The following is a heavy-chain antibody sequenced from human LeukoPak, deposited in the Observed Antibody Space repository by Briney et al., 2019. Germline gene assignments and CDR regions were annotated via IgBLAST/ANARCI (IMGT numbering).Heavy chain of an antibody. CDR1: GSSIGSGFY. D-gene: IGHD3-3*01. CDR3: ARASSGGGLPFLNSFHYYFDS. V-gene: IGHV4-38-2*02. J-gene: IGHJ4*02. CDR2: IYYTGHT. Sequence: SETLSLTCNVSGSSIGSGFYWGWVRLSPRGGLEWIGSIYYTGHTYSNPSLKNRVIMSVDTSKNQFSLNIRSVTAADTAVYFCARASSGGGLPFLNSFHYYFDSWGQGVLAAVSS.